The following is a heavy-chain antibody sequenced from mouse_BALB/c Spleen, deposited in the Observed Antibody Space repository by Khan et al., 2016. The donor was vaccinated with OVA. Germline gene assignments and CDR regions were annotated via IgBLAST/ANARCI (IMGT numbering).Heavy chain of an antibody. J-gene: IGHJ2*01. V-gene: IGHV1-7*01. CDR1: GYTFINYW. CDR2: INPSTAYT. CDR3: ARRGLRWDFDY. D-gene: IGHD1-1*01. Sequence: QIQLVQSGAELAKPGASVKMSCKVSGYTFINYWILWVKQRPGQGLEWIGYINPSTAYTEYNQNFKDKATLTADKSSRTANMQLSSLTSEDSAVYYCARRGLRWDFDYWGQGTTLTVSS.